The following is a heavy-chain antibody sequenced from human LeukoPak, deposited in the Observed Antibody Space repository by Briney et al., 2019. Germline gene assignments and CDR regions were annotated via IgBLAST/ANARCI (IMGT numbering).Heavy chain of an antibody. J-gene: IGHJ6*03. CDR1: GYTFRSYG. Sequence: ASVKVSCKASGYTFRSYGISWVRKAPGQGLEWMGWISGYNGYTHYAQKVQGRVTMTTDTSTSTVYMELRSLRSDDTAVYYCARGGRLELLIYYYYYMDVWGKGTTVTVSS. D-gene: IGHD1-7*01. V-gene: IGHV1-18*01. CDR3: ARGGRLELLIYYYYYMDV. CDR2: ISGYNGYT.